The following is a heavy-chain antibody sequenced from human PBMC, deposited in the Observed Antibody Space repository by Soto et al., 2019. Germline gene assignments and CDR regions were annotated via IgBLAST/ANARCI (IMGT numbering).Heavy chain of an antibody. J-gene: IGHJ5*02. CDR1: GGSISSSSYY. CDR2: IYGRGST. V-gene: IGHV4-39*01. Sequence: QLQLQESGPGLGKPSETLSLTCTVSGGSISSSSYYWGWIRQPPGKGLEWIGSIYGRGSTYYNPSPKNRVTISVDMSKNQFTLKLRSVTAADTAVYYCARQDTTLNWFDPWGQGTLVTVSS. D-gene: IGHD1-26*01. CDR3: ARQDTTLNWFDP.